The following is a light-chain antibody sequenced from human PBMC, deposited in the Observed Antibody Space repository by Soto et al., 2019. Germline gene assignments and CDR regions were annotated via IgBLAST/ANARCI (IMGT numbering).Light chain of an antibody. CDR2: GDN. J-gene: IGLJ1*01. V-gene: IGLV1-40*01. CDR3: QSYEISLHNYV. CDR1: TSNIGAPYD. Sequence: QSVLTQPPSVSGAPGQRVSISCTGSTSNIGAPYDVHWYQHLPGTAPKLLIYGDNNRPSGVPDRFSGYKSGTSASLAITRLQAEDEADYYCQSYEISLHNYVFGTGTKVTVL.